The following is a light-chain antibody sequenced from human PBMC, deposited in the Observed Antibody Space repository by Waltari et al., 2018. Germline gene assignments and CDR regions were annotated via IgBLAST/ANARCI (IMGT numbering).Light chain of an antibody. CDR3: SSYTSSFTVV. CDR1: SGDVGAHDY. J-gene: IGLJ2*01. Sequence: QSALTQPASVSGSPGQSITISCTGTSGDVGAHDYVSWFQQHPGKAPKLMIYDVSDRHSGVSNRFSASKSGNTASLTISGLQAEDEADYYCSSYTSSFTVVFGGGTKLTVL. V-gene: IGLV2-14*03. CDR2: DVS.